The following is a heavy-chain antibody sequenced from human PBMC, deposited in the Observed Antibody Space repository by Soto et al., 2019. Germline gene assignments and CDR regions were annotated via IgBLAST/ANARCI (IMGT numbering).Heavy chain of an antibody. CDR3: GKERGVREGFDI. V-gene: IGHV3-30*18. CDR2: ISSDGKNQ. CDR1: GFTSSSFV. J-gene: IGHJ3*02. D-gene: IGHD3-10*01. Sequence: QVQLVESGGGVVQPGRSLRLSCAASGFTSSSFVIHWVRQAPGKGLEWLAVISSDGKNQYYADSVKGRFTISRDNSKNTLYLQMISPGAEDAAVYFCGKERGVREGFDIWGQGTMVTVSS.